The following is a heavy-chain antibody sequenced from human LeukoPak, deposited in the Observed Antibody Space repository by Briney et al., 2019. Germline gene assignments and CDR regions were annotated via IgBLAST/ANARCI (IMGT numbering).Heavy chain of an antibody. V-gene: IGHV3-23*01. CDR3: AEDPGQLLYYFDY. Sequence: GGSLRLSCAASGFTFSSYAMSWVRQAPGKGLEWVSAISGSGGSTYYADSVKGRFTISRDNSKNTLYLQMNSLRAEDTAVYYCAEDPGQLLYYFDYWGQGTLVTVSS. CDR2: ISGSGGST. D-gene: IGHD1-7*01. J-gene: IGHJ4*02. CDR1: GFTFSSYA.